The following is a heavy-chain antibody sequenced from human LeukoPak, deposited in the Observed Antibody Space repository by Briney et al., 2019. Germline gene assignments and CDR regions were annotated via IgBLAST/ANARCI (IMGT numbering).Heavy chain of an antibody. CDR1: GFTFSSYW. CDR2: IKQDGSEK. J-gene: IGHJ3*02. D-gene: IGHD7-27*01. V-gene: IGHV3-7*01. CDR3: ARDNELGMADAFDI. Sequence: PGGSLRLSCAASGFTFSSYWVSWVRQAPGKGLEWVANIKQDGSEKYYVDSVKGRFTISRDNAKNSLYLQMNSLRAEDTAVYCCARDNELGMADAFDIWGQGTMVTVSS.